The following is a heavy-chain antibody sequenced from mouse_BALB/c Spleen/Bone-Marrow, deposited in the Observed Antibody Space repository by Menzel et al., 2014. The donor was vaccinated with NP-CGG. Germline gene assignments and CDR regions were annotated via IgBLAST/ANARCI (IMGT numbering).Heavy chain of an antibody. CDR3: ARPDYYGYLNY. J-gene: IGHJ2*01. V-gene: IGHV4-1*02. CDR1: GFDFSRYW. Sequence: EVKLEESGGGLVQPGGSPKLSCAASGFDFSRYWMSWVRQAPGKGLEWIGEINPDSRTINYSPSLKDKFIISRDNAKNTLYLRLNKVRSEDTALYYCARPDYYGYLNYWGQGTTLTVSS. CDR2: INPDSRTI. D-gene: IGHD1-1*01.